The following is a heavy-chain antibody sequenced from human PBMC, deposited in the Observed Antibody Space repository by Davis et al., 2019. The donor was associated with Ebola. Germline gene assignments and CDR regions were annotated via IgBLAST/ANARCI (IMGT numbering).Heavy chain of an antibody. Sequence: AASVKVSCKASGYTFTGYYMHWVRQATGQGLEWMGWMNPNSGNTGYAQKFQGRVTMTRNTSISTAYMELSSLRSEDTAVYYCARGSEITMARVAAFDIWGQGTMVTVSS. D-gene: IGHD3-10*01. CDR1: GYTFTGYY. CDR2: MNPNSGNT. V-gene: IGHV1-8*02. J-gene: IGHJ3*02. CDR3: ARGSEITMARVAAFDI.